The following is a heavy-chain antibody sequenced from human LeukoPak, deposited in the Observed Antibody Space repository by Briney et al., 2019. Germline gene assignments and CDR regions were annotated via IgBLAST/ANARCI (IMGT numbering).Heavy chain of an antibody. J-gene: IGHJ4*02. CDR1: GFTFNIYA. CDR3: AKDRRIAAAYLLDY. CDR2: ISGSGGST. V-gene: IGHV3-23*01. Sequence: GGSLSLSCAASGFTFNIYAMSWVRRAPGKGLEWVAGISGSGGSTGYADSVKGRFTISRDNSKNTLYLHMNSLRAEDTAVYYCAKDRRIAAAYLLDYWGQGTLVSVSS. D-gene: IGHD6-13*01.